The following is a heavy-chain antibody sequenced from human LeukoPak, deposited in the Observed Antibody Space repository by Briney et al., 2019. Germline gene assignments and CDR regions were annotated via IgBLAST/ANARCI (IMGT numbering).Heavy chain of an antibody. V-gene: IGHV1-18*01. CDR2: ISAYNGNT. Sequence: ASVKVSCKASGYTFTSYGISWVRQAPGQGLEWMGWISAYNGNTNYAQKLQGRVTMTTDTSTSTAYMELRSLRSDDTAVYYCARDGSSGWYGNWGYFDYWGQGTLVTVSS. J-gene: IGHJ4*02. CDR1: GYTFTSYG. CDR3: ARDGSSGWYGNWGYFDY. D-gene: IGHD6-19*01.